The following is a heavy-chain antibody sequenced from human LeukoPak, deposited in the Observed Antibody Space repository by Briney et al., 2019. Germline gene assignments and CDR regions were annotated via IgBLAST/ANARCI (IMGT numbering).Heavy chain of an antibody. J-gene: IGHJ4*02. CDR1: GFTFSNAW. CDR2: IKSKTDGGTT. Sequence: PGGSLRLSCAASGFTFSNAWMSWVRQAPGKGLEWVGRIKSKTDGGTTDYAAPVKGRFTISRDDSKNTLYLQMNSLRAEDTAVYCCASIVYSGYDSNDYWGQGTLVTVSS. D-gene: IGHD5-12*01. CDR3: ASIVYSGYDSNDY. V-gene: IGHV3-15*01.